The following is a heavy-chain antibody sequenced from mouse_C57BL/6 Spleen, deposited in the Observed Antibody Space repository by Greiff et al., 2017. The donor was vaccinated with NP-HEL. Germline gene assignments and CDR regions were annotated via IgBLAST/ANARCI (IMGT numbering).Heavy chain of an antibody. V-gene: IGHV1-47*01. J-gene: IGHJ4*01. D-gene: IGHD2-4*01. CDR2: FHPYNDDT. CDR3: ALIYYDHYYAMDY. Sequence: VKLMESGAELVKPGASVKMSCKASGYTFTTYPIEWMKQNHGKSLEWIGNFHPYNDDTKYNEKFKGKATLTVEKSSSTVYLELSRLTSDDSAVYYCALIYYDHYYAMDYWGQGTSVTVSS. CDR1: GYTFTTYP.